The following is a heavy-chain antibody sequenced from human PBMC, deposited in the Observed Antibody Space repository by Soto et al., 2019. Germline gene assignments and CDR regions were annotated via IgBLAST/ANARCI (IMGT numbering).Heavy chain of an antibody. D-gene: IGHD2-2*01. CDR2: IYPGDSDT. CDR1: GYSFTSYW. J-gene: IGHJ6*02. V-gene: IGHV5-51*01. CDR3: ARVPYQLLWWGALGGMDV. Sequence: PGESLKISCKGSGYSFTSYWIGWVRQMPGKGLEWMGIIYPGDSDTRYSPSFQGQVTISADKSISTAYLQWSSLKASDTAMYYCARVPYQLLWWGALGGMDVWGQGTTVTVSS.